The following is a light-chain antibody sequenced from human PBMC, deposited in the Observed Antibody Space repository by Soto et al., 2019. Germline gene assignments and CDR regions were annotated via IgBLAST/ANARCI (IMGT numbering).Light chain of an antibody. CDR3: QQYNNYPHT. Sequence: DVQMTQSPSSLSASVGFRVTITCRASQVISNCLAWYQQKPGKAPKLLIYDASSLESGVPARFSGSGSGAEFTLTISSLQPDDFATYYCQQYNNYPHTFGGGTKVDIK. V-gene: IGKV1-5*01. CDR2: DAS. J-gene: IGKJ4*01. CDR1: QVISNC.